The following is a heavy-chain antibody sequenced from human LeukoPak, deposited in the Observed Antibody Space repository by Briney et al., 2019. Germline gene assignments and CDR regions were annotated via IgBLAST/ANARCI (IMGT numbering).Heavy chain of an antibody. D-gene: IGHD2-15*01. CDR1: GGSISTYY. CDR2: IYYNGST. V-gene: IGHV4-59*08. J-gene: IGHJ4*02. CDR3: VRHKESCSGGSCFLDYFDY. Sequence: SETLSLTCTVSGGSISTYYWSWIRQPPGKGLEWIGYIYYNGSTNYNPSLKSRVTISVDTSKNQFSLKLTSVTAADTAVYYCVRHKESCSGGSCFLDYFDYWGQGALVTVSS.